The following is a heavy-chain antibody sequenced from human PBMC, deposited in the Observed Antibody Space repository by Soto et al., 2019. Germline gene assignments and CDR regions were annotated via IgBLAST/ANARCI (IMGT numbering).Heavy chain of an antibody. Sequence: SETLSLTCTVSGGSIGSSSYYWGWIRQPPGKGLEWIGSIYYSGSTYYNPSLKSRVTISVDTSKNQFSLKLSSVTAADTAVYYCASSQDIVVVPAASNWGQGTLVTVSS. CDR1: GGSIGSSSYY. CDR3: ASSQDIVVVPAASN. CDR2: IYYSGST. V-gene: IGHV4-39*01. D-gene: IGHD2-2*01. J-gene: IGHJ4*02.